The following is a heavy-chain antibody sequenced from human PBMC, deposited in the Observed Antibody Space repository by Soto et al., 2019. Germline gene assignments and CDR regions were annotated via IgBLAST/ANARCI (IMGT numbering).Heavy chain of an antibody. V-gene: IGHV1-2*02. Sequence: QVQLVQSGAEVKKPGASVKVSCEASGYTFIDYYMHWVRQAPGQGFEWMGRISPKSGGTNYAQKFQGRVTMTWDTSLNTAYMQLSSIMSEDTAVYYCARPPGYISDWYYFDLWGQGTLVTVSS. CDR3: ARPPGYISDWYYFDL. CDR2: ISPKSGGT. D-gene: IGHD6-19*01. CDR1: GYTFIDYY. J-gene: IGHJ4*02.